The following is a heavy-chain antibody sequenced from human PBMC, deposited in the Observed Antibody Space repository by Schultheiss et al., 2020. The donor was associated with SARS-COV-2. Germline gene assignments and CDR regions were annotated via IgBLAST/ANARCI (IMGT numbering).Heavy chain of an antibody. CDR1: GFTFSSYG. CDR2: IWYDGSNK. CDR3: AKPPSFTMIVVDYYYMDV. D-gene: IGHD3-22*01. Sequence: GGSLRLSCAASGFTFSSYGMHWVRQAPGKGLEWVAVIWYDGSNKYYADSVKGRFTISRDNSKNTLYLQMNSLRAEDTAVYYCAKPPSFTMIVVDYYYMDVWGKGTTVTVSS. V-gene: IGHV3-33*06. J-gene: IGHJ6*03.